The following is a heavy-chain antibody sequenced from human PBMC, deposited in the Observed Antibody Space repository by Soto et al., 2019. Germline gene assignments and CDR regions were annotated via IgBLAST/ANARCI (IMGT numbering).Heavy chain of an antibody. V-gene: IGHV4-59*01. D-gene: IGHD5-12*01. CDR2: LYYSGST. Sequence: SETLSLTCSVSGGSIRSNYWSWIRQPPGKGLEWIGYLYYSGSTKYNPSLKSRVTISVDTSKNQVSLKLNSVTAADTAVYYCARGRGYSGYESTYYFDYWGQGTLVTVS. J-gene: IGHJ4*02. CDR1: GGSIRSNY. CDR3: ARGRGYSGYESTYYFDY.